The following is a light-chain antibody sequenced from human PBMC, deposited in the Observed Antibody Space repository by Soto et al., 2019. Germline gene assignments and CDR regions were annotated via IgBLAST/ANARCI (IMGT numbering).Light chain of an antibody. CDR2: DAS. CDR3: QRLNNWRPPWT. Sequence: EIVLTQSPATLSLSPGERATLSCRASQSVSSYLAWYQQKPGQAPRLLIYDASNRATGIPARFSGSGSGTDFTLTISSLEPEDVAVDFYQRLNNWRPPWTFGQGTKVDIK. CDR1: QSVSSY. V-gene: IGKV3-11*01. J-gene: IGKJ1*01.